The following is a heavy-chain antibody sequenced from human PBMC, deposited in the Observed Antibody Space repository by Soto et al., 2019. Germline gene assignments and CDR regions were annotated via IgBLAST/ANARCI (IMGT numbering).Heavy chain of an antibody. D-gene: IGHD6-19*01. J-gene: IGHJ4*02. CDR3: AREGRVGGIDY. CDR2: ISSIGVAT. CDR1: GFTFSIHE. Sequence: EVQLVESGGGLVQPGGSLRLSCAASGFTFSIHEMNWVRQAPGKGLEWVSYISSIGVATYYADSVKGRVTISRDNAKNSLYLQMNSLRAEDTAVYYCAREGRVGGIDYWGQGTPVTVSS. V-gene: IGHV3-48*03.